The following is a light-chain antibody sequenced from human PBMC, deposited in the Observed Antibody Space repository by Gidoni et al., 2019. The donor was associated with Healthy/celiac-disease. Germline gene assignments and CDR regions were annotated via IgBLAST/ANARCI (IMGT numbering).Light chain of an antibody. J-gene: IGLJ1*01. Sequence: QSVLTQPPSVSGAPGQRGTISCTGSSSNIGAGYDVHWYQQLPGTAPKRLIYGNSNRPSGVPDRFSGSKSGTSASLAITGLQAEDEADYYCQSYDSSLSGYVFGTGTKVTVL. V-gene: IGLV1-40*01. CDR1: SSNIGAGYD. CDR2: GNS. CDR3: QSYDSSLSGYV.